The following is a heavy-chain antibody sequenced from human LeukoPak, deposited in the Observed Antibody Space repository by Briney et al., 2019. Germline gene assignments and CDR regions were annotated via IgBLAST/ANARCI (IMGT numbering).Heavy chain of an antibody. CDR1: GFTFSSYA. J-gene: IGHJ3*02. D-gene: IGHD3-3*01. Sequence: PGGSLRLSCAASGFTFSSYAMSWVRQAPGKGLEWVSAISGSGGSTYYADSVKGRFTISRDNSKNTLYLQMNSLRAEDTAVYYCAKGGYYDFWSGYLNQHPNDAFDIWGQGTMVTVSS. V-gene: IGHV3-23*01. CDR3: AKGGYYDFWSGYLNQHPNDAFDI. CDR2: ISGSGGST.